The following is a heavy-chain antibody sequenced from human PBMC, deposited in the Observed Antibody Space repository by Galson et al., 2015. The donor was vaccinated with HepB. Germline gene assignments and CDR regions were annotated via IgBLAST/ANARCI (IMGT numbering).Heavy chain of an antibody. V-gene: IGHV1-2*06. Sequence: SVKVSCKASGYTFTGYYMHWVRQAPGQGLEWMGRINPNSGGTNYAQKFQGRVTMTRDTSISTAYMELSRLRSDDTAVYYRAGVSSWERPDAFDIWGQGTMVTVSS. CDR3: AGVSSWERPDAFDI. D-gene: IGHD3-16*01. CDR1: GYTFTGYY. J-gene: IGHJ3*02. CDR2: INPNSGGT.